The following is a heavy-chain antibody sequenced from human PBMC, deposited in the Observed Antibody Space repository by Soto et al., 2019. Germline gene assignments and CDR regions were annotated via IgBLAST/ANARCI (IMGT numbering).Heavy chain of an antibody. D-gene: IGHD3-9*01. V-gene: IGHV3-43*01. CDR1: GFSFEDYT. Sequence: PRLSCAASGFSFEDYTMHWVRHTPGKGPEWISLISWDGGRTLYSDSVKGRFIISRDNSKNSLYLQMNSLTTEDTALYFCAGDSYDVLTGQKRYFDHWGQGTPVTVP. CDR2: ISWDGGRT. CDR3: AGDSYDVLTGQKRYFDH. J-gene: IGHJ4*02.